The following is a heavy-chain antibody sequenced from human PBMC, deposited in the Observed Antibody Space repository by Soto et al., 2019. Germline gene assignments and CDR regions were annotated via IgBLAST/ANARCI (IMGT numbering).Heavy chain of an antibody. CDR2: VTHSGTA. D-gene: IGHD6-19*01. CDR3: ARIHWAQSSLDY. Sequence: PSETLSPTCAVSGGPIDSGAFSLSGIRQPPGKGLEWIGYVTHSGTAYSIPSLNGRLTLSVDSSQTQFSLKLTSVTAEDSAFYYCARIHWAQSSLDYWGRGILVTIYS. J-gene: IGHJ4*02. CDR1: GGPIDSGAFS. V-gene: IGHV4-30-2*01.